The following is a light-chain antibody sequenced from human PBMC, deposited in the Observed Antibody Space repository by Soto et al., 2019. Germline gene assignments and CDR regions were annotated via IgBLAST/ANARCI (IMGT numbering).Light chain of an antibody. Sequence: EIVMTQSPATLSVSPGERATLSCRASQSVSSNLAWYQQKPGQAPRLLIYGASTRATGIPARFSGSGSGTEFSLTISSLQSEDFALYYWQQYNNWPPRGTFGQGTKVEIK. J-gene: IGKJ1*01. CDR3: QQYNNWPPRGT. CDR1: QSVSSN. CDR2: GAS. V-gene: IGKV3-15*01.